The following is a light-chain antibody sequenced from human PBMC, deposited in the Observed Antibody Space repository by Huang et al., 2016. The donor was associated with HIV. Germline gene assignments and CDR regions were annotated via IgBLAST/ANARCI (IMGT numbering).Light chain of an antibody. Sequence: DIVMTQYPDSLAVSLGERATINCRSTQSLLDSSLNKDKLAWYQQKPGQPPRLLIYWASTRESAVPDRICGSGSGTDFTLTINRLQAEDVAVYYCQQYYRSPLTFGGGTKVEIK. CDR2: WAS. V-gene: IGKV4-1*01. CDR3: QQYYRSPLT. CDR1: QSLLDSSLNKDK. J-gene: IGKJ4*01.